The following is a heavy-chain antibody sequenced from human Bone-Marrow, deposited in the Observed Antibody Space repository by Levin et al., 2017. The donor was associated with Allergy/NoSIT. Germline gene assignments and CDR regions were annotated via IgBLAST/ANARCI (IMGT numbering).Heavy chain of an antibody. Sequence: PGGSLRLSCVASGFTFSDYYMTWIRQAPGKGLECVSYISSSSIFTNYADSVKGRFTISRDNARNTLYLQMNSLRADDTALYYCATFFGNDNYYVDVWGNGTTVTVSS. J-gene: IGHJ6*03. D-gene: IGHD4-23*01. CDR3: ATFFGNDNYYVDV. V-gene: IGHV3-11*03. CDR1: GFTFSDYY. CDR2: ISSSSIFT.